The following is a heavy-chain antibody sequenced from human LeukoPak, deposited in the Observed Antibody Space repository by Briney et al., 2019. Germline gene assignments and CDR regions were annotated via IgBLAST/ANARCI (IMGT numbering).Heavy chain of an antibody. J-gene: IGHJ4*02. V-gene: IGHV3-53*05. Sequence: GGSLRLSCAASGFTVSSNDMSWVRQAPGKGLECISVIYSGGSTDYADSVKGRLTISRDNSKNSLYLQMNSLRAEDTAVYYCIVDIVTTGNNWGQGTLVTVSS. CDR2: IYSGGST. CDR3: IVDIVTTGNN. CDR1: GFTVSSND. D-gene: IGHD5-12*01.